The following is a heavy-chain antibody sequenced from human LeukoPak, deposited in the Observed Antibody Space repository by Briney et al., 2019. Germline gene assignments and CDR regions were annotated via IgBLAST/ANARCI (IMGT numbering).Heavy chain of an antibody. V-gene: IGHV4-61*08. Sequence: SETLSLTCTVSGGSISSGGYYWSWIRQHPGKGLEWIGYIYYSGGTNYNPSLKSRVTISVDTSKNQFSLKLSSVTAADTAVYYCARASSGYSQFDWGQGTLVTVSS. CDR3: ARASSGYSQFD. CDR1: GGSISSGGYY. D-gene: IGHD6-25*01. J-gene: IGHJ1*01. CDR2: IYYSGGT.